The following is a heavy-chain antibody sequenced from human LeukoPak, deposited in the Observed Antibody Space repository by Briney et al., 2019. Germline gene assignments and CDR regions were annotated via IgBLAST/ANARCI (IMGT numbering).Heavy chain of an antibody. CDR1: GFTLRNYW. CDR2: IKQDGSEK. D-gene: IGHD1-26*01. J-gene: IGHJ3*02. V-gene: IGHV3-7*01. Sequence: QPGGSLRLSCAASGFTLRNYWMSWVRQAPGKGLEWVANIKQDGSEKYSVASVKGRFTISRDNAKNSLYLQMNSLRPEDTAVYYCSMNGGTYRPHALDIWGHGTMVIVSS. CDR3: SMNGGTYRPHALDI.